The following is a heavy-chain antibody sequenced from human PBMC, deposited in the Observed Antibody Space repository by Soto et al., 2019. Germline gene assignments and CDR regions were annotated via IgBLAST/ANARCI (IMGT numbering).Heavy chain of an antibody. D-gene: IGHD2-15*01. Sequence: QVRLVESGGGVVQPGGSLRLSCATSGFRLSSYAMHWVRQAPGKGLEWVALMSYDESKKYYADSVKGRFTISRDTSKNTLVVEMNNLRVEDTAVYYCAKDRRDRDFMHILVVDFWGQGALVTVSS. CDR2: MSYDESKK. V-gene: IGHV3-30*18. CDR1: GFRLSSYA. CDR3: AKDRRDRDFMHILVVDF. J-gene: IGHJ4*02.